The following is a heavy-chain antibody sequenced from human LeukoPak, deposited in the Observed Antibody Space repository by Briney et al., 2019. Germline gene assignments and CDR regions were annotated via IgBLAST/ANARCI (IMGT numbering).Heavy chain of an antibody. Sequence: GASVEVSCKASGYTFTSYGISWVRQAPGQGLEWMGWISAYNGNTNYAQKLQGRVTMTTDTSTSTAYMELRNLRSDDTAVYYCARDGGSSWLTYYYYMDVWGKGTTVTISS. CDR2: ISAYNGNT. V-gene: IGHV1-18*01. CDR3: ARDGGSSWLTYYYYMDV. J-gene: IGHJ6*03. CDR1: GYTFTSYG. D-gene: IGHD6-13*01.